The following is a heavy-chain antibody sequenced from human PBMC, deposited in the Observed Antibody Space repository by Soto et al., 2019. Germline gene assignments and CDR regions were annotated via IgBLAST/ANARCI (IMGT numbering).Heavy chain of an antibody. J-gene: IGHJ5*02. CDR2: MNTRSGDT. CDR3: GRDAVEATPLGWFDP. V-gene: IGHV1-2*02. CDR1: GYTFIGYY. Sequence: ASVKVSFKTSGYTFIGYYMHWVRQAPGQGLEWMGWMNTRSGDTNYAQKFQGRVTMTRDASFTTAYMELRRLRSDDTGVYFWGRDAVEATPLGWFDPWGQGTLVTVSS. D-gene: IGHD1-26*01.